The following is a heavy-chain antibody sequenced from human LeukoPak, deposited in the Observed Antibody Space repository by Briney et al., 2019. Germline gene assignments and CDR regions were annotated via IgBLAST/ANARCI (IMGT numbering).Heavy chain of an antibody. CDR2: IKQDGSET. V-gene: IGHV3-7*01. J-gene: IGHJ5*02. CDR1: GFTFISHW. CDR3: ARGRKVPAAMGNWFDP. D-gene: IGHD2-2*01. Sequence: GGSLRLSCAASGFTFISHWMSWVRQTPGKGLEWVANIKQDGSETYYVDSVKGRFTISRDNAKNSLFLQMNTLRAEDTAVYYCARGRKVPAAMGNWFDPWGQGTPVTVSS.